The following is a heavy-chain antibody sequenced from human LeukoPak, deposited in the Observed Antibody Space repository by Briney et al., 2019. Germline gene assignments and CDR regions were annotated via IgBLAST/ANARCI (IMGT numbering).Heavy chain of an antibody. J-gene: IGHJ4*02. V-gene: IGHV3-15*01. CDR2: IKSRTDAGTT. CDR1: GFGFSNAW. CDR3: TTDLGITMIRGVIVY. Sequence: GGSLRLSCAASGFGFSNAWMTWVRQAPGKGLEWVGRIKSRTDAGTTEYAAPVKGRFTISRDDSKNTLYLQMNSLKIEDTAVYYCTTDLGITMIRGVIVYWGQGTLVTVSS. D-gene: IGHD3-10*01.